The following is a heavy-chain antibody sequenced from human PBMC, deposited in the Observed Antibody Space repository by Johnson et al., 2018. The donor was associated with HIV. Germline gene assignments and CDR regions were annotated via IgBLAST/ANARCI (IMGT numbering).Heavy chain of an antibody. CDR1: GFSFSDYY. CDR3: ASGYCSSNDAFDI. V-gene: IGHV3-11*04. Sequence: QVQLVESGGGLVQPGGSLRLSCTASGFSFSDYYMSWIRQAPGKGLEWVSYISGSGGTIYNADSVKGRFTISRDNAKNSLYLQMNSLRAEDTAVYYCASGYCSSNDAFDIWGQGTMVTVSS. CDR2: ISGSGGTI. J-gene: IGHJ3*02. D-gene: IGHD2-2*03.